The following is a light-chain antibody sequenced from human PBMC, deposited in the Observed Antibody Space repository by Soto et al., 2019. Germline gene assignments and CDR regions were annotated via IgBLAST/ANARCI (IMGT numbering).Light chain of an antibody. J-gene: IGKJ3*01. V-gene: IGKV1-33*01. CDR2: DAA. Sequence: DIQMTQSPDSLSASVGDRVTITCQASHDITNYVNWYQQKPGRAPRLLIYDAANLATGVPSRFSGSGSETDFTFTIASLQPEDVGIYYCQQYDSLASFGPGTRLDFK. CDR3: QQYDSLAS. CDR1: HDITNY.